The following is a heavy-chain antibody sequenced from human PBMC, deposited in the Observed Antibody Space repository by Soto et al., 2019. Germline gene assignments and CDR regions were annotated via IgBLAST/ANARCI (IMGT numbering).Heavy chain of an antibody. CDR1: GGSISSYY. Sequence: QVQLQESGPGLVKPSETLSLTCTVSGGSISSYYWSWIRQPPGKGLEWIGYIYYSGSTNYNPSLKSRVTISVDTSKNQCSLKLSSVTAADTAVYYCASQLGYCSSTSCYHAFDIWGQGTMVTVSS. D-gene: IGHD2-2*01. V-gene: IGHV4-59*08. J-gene: IGHJ3*02. CDR3: ASQLGYCSSTSCYHAFDI. CDR2: IYYSGST.